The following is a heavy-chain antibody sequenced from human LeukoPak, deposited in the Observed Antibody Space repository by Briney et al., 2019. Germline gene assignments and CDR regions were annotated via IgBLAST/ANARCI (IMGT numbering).Heavy chain of an antibody. Sequence: GGSLRLSCAASGFTFSSYSINWVRQAPGKGLEWVSYISSSSSTIYYADSVKGRFTISRDNAKNSLYLQMNSLRVEDTAVYYCARGFRGWYYFDYWGQGTVVTVSS. CDR2: ISSSSSTI. CDR1: GFTFSSYS. J-gene: IGHJ4*02. CDR3: ARGFRGWYYFDY. V-gene: IGHV3-48*04. D-gene: IGHD6-19*01.